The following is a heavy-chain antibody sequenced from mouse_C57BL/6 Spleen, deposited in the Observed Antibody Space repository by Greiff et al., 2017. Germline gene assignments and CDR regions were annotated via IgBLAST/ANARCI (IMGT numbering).Heavy chain of an antibody. Sequence: EVQRVESGAELVRPGSSVKMSCKTSGYTFTSYGINWVKQRPGQGLEWIGYIYIGNGYTEYNEKFKGKATLTSDTSSSTAYMQLSSLTSEDSAIYFCARSHYGSSYKAMDYWGQGTSVTVSS. CDR2: IYIGNGYT. V-gene: IGHV1-58*01. CDR1: GYTFTSYG. D-gene: IGHD1-1*01. CDR3: ARSHYGSSYKAMDY. J-gene: IGHJ4*01.